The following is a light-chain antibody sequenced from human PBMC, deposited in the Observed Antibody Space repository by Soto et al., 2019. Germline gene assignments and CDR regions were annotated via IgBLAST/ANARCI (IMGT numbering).Light chain of an antibody. J-gene: IGKJ1*01. V-gene: IGKV3-15*01. CDR3: QQYNNWPRA. CDR1: HNVNTN. Sequence: DRVMTQSPLTLSASPGATATLSCRASHNVNTNVAWYQQKFGQPPRLLVYSASFRATNVSARFVGSVSGREFTLAITSLQPEDSAVYYCQQYNNWPRAFGQGTKVELK. CDR2: SAS.